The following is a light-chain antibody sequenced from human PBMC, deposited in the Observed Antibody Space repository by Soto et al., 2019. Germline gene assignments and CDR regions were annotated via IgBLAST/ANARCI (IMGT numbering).Light chain of an antibody. Sequence: DIQMTQSPSTLSASVGDRVTITCRASQSISSWLAWYQQKPGKAPKLLIYDASSLESGVPSRFSGSGSGTEFTLTIISLQPDDFATYYCQQYNSYSQAFGGGTKVEIK. V-gene: IGKV1-5*01. CDR1: QSISSW. CDR2: DAS. J-gene: IGKJ4*01. CDR3: QQYNSYSQA.